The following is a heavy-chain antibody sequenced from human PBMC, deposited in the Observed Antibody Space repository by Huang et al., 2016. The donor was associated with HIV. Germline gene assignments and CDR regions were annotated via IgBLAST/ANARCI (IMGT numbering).Heavy chain of an antibody. CDR2: ISGSGSST. CDR3: AKGSERSLTGPKYQYYFDY. CDR1: IFTFSTSA. Sequence: EVQLLESGGGLVQPGGSLRLSCAASIFTFSTSAISWVRQVQGKGLEGVSCISGSGSSTYYEDSVKGRFTISRDNSRNTLYLQMKSLRVEDTAIYYCAKGSERSLTGPKYQYYFDYWGQGTLVTVSS. J-gene: IGHJ4*02. D-gene: IGHD3-3*01. V-gene: IGHV3-23*01.